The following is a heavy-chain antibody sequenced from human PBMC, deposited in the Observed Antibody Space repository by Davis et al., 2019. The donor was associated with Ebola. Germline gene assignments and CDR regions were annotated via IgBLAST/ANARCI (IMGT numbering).Heavy chain of an antibody. D-gene: IGHD3-3*01. Sequence: PSETLSLTCTVSGGSISSYYWSWIRQPPGKGLEWIGYIYYSGSTNYNPSLKSRVTISVDTSKNQFSLKLSSVTAADTAVYYCARVTSDYDFWSGSPYYYYYMDVWGKGTTVTVSS. CDR3: ARVTSDYDFWSGSPYYYYYMDV. V-gene: IGHV4-59*01. J-gene: IGHJ6*03. CDR2: IYYSGST. CDR1: GGSISSYY.